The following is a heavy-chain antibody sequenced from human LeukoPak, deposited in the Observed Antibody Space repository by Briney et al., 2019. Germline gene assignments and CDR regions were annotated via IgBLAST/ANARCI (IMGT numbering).Heavy chain of an antibody. J-gene: IGHJ3*02. Sequence: GGSLTLSWAPDTYSLSTNSMSWDRQAPGKGLEWVSAISGSGGSTYYADSVKGRFTISRDNSKNTLYLQRNSLRAEDTAVYYCTAGYYYMIYEACPMWGQGTMVTVSS. V-gene: IGHV3-23*01. D-gene: IGHD3-3*01. CDR3: TAGYYYMIYEACPM. CDR2: ISGSGGST. CDR1: TYSLSTNS.